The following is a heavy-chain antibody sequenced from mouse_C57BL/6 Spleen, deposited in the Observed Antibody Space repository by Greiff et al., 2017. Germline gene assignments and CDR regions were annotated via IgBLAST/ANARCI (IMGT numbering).Heavy chain of an antibody. J-gene: IGHJ2*01. CDR1: GYTFTSSG. CDR2: SYPRSGNT. Sequence: VKLQESGAELAGPGASVKLSCKASGYTFTSSGISWVKPRTGQGLEWIRESYPRSGNTYYNEKFKGKATLSADKSSSTACMELRSLTSEDSAVYLCERGDYGNYVGYWGQGTTLTVSS. CDR3: ERGDYGNYVGY. V-gene: IGHV1-81*01. D-gene: IGHD2-1*01.